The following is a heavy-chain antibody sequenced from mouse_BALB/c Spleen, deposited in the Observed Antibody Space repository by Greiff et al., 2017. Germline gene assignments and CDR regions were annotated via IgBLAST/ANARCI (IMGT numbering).Heavy chain of an antibody. J-gene: IGHJ4*01. V-gene: IGHV5-6-4*01. CDR2: ISSGGSYT. CDR3: TRDTGPGY. Sequence: EVQVVESGGGLVKPGGSLKLSCAASGFTFSSYTMSWVRQTPEKRLEWVATISSGGSYTYYPDSVKGRFTISRDNAKNTLYLQMSSLKSEDTAMYYCTRDTGPGYWGQGTSVTVSS. CDR1: GFTFSSYT. D-gene: IGHD4-1*01.